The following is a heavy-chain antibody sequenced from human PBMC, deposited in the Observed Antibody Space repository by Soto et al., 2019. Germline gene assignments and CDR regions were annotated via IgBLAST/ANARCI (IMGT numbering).Heavy chain of an antibody. J-gene: IGHJ6*03. Sequence: GGSLRLSCAASGFTFSSYGMHWVRQAPGKGLEWVAVISYDGSNKYYADSVKGRFTISRDNSKNTLYLQMNSLRAEDTAVYYCAKDMGFSDPRYYMDVWGKGTTVTVSS. D-gene: IGHD1-26*01. CDR1: GFTFSSYG. CDR3: AKDMGFSDPRYYMDV. CDR2: ISYDGSNK. V-gene: IGHV3-30*18.